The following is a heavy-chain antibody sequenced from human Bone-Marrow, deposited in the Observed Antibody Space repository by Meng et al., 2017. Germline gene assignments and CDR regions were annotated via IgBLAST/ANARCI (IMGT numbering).Heavy chain of an antibody. J-gene: IGHJ2*01. CDR3: ARGRVTTVTTPNWYFDL. D-gene: IGHD4-17*01. CDR1: VGYFSGYY. CDR2: INHSGST. Sequence: QVQTRQWGAGLLKPSETLSLTCAVYVGYFSGYYWSWIRQPPGKGLEWIGEINHSGSTNYNPSLKSRVTISVDTSKNQFSLKLSSVTAADTAVYYCARGRVTTVTTPNWYFDLWGRGTLVTVSS. V-gene: IGHV4-34*01.